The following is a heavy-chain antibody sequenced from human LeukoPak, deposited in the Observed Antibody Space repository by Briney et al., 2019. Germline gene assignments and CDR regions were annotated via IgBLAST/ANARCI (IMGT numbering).Heavy chain of an antibody. CDR1: GFTFSSYA. CDR3: AKPVLRYFDWAPFDY. Sequence: PGGSLRVSCSASGFTFSSYAINWVRQAPGKGLEWVSAISGSGGSTYYADSVRGRFTISRDNSKNTLYLQMNSLRAEDTAVYYCAKPVLRYFDWAPFDYWGQGSLVTVSS. D-gene: IGHD3-9*01. J-gene: IGHJ4*02. V-gene: IGHV3-23*01. CDR2: ISGSGGST.